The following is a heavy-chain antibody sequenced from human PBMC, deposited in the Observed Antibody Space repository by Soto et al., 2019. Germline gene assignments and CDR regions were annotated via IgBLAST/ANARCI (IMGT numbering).Heavy chain of an antibody. V-gene: IGHV4-59*01. CDR1: GGSISSYY. D-gene: IGHD6-13*01. CDR2: IYYSGST. Sequence: QVQLQESGPGLVKPSETLSLTCTVSGGSISSYYWSWIRQPPGKGLEWIGYIYYSGSTNYNPSLKCRVTISVDTSKNQFSLKLSSVTAADTAVYYCARFLLIAAAGKDYYYGMDVWGQGTTVTVSS. J-gene: IGHJ6*02. CDR3: ARFLLIAAAGKDYYYGMDV.